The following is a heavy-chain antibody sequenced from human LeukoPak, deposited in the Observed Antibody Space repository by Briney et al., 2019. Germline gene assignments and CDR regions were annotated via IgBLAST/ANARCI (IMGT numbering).Heavy chain of an antibody. Sequence: QAGGSLRLSCAASGFTFTSYSMNWVRQAPGKGLEWVSVLFSDGYTYYADSVKGRLTISRDNSRNTLYLQMNSLRAEDTAVYYCAGAFAYWGQGTLVTVSS. CDR3: AGAFAY. CDR2: LFSDGYT. V-gene: IGHV3-66*01. CDR1: GFTFTSYS. J-gene: IGHJ4*02.